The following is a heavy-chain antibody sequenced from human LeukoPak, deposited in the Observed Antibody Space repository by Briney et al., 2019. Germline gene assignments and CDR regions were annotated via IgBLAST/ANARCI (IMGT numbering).Heavy chain of an antibody. CDR3: ARGPGLWFGNYYFDY. D-gene: IGHD3-10*01. CDR2: IYYSGST. J-gene: IGHJ4*02. CDR1: GGSISSSSYY. Sequence: SETLSLTCTVFGGSISSSSYYWGWIRQPPGKGLEWIGSIYYSGSTYYNPSLKSRVTISVDTSKNQFSLKLSSVTAADTAVYYCARGPGLWFGNYYFDYWGQGTLVTVSS. V-gene: IGHV4-39*01.